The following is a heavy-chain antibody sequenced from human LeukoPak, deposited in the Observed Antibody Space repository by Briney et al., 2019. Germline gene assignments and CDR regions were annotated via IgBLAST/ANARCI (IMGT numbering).Heavy chain of an antibody. D-gene: IGHD4-23*01. Sequence: GESLKISCKGSGYSFTSYWISWVRQVPGKGLEWMGRIDPSDSYTNYSPSFQGHVTISADKSISTAYLQWSSLKASDTAMYYCARDYGGNSDGDYWGQGTLVTVSS. CDR3: ARDYGGNSDGDY. CDR1: GYSFTSYW. CDR2: IDPSDSYT. J-gene: IGHJ4*02. V-gene: IGHV5-10-1*01.